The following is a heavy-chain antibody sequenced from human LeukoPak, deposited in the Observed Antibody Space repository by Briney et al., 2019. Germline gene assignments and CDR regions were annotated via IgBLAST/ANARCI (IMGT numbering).Heavy chain of an antibody. Sequence: GGSLRLSCAASGFTFSSYAMTWVRQAPGKGLEWLSAIGGGGCCASYPDSVKGRFTISRDNSKNTLYLQMNSLRVEDTAVYCCAKRVTTVEPSVVDVWGQGTAVTVSS. CDR1: GFTFSSYA. CDR3: AKRVTTVEPSVVDV. CDR2: IGGGGCCA. J-gene: IGHJ6*02. D-gene: IGHD4-23*01. V-gene: IGHV3-23*01.